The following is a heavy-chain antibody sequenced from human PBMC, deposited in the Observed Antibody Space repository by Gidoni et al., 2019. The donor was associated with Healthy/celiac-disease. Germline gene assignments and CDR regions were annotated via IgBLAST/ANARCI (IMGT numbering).Heavy chain of an antibody. CDR2: INPSGGST. CDR3: ARGSEGRFLEWPPGGD. Sequence: QVQLVQSGAEVKKPGASVKVSRKASGYTFTSYYMHWVRQAPGQGIEWMGIINPSGGSTSYAQKFQGRVNMTRDTSTSTVYMELSSLRSEDTAVYCCARGSEGRFLEWPPGGDWGQGTLVTVSS. D-gene: IGHD3-3*01. V-gene: IGHV1-46*01. J-gene: IGHJ4*02. CDR1: GYTFTSYY.